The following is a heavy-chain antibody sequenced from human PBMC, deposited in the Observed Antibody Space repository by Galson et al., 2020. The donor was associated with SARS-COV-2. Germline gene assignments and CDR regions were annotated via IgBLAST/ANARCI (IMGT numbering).Heavy chain of an antibody. CDR1: GFTVRTYD. V-gene: IGHV3-13*01. J-gene: IGHJ3*01. CDR2: ISTSGDT. CDR3: ARASFLYDDSGYLDTFDV. D-gene: IGHD3-22*01. Sequence: GGSLRLSCTASGFTVRTYDIHWVRQAPGKGLEWVAGISTSGDTYYSGAVKGRVTISRESAKNSLFLRMNSLTAADTAMYYCARASFLYDDSGYLDTFDVWGQGTMVTVSS.